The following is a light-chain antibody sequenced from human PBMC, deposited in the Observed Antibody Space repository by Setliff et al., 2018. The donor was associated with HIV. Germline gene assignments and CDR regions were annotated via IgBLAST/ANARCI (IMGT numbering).Light chain of an antibody. CDR1: SSDVGGYNY. CDR2: DVS. CDR3: SSYTSSSTPYV. Sequence: QSALAQPASVSGSPGQSITISCSGTSSDVGGYNYVSWYQQHPGKAPKLMIYDVSNRPSGVSSRFSGSKSGNTPSLTISGLQAEDEADYYCSSYTSSSTPYVFGTGTKVTV. V-gene: IGLV2-14*03. J-gene: IGLJ1*01.